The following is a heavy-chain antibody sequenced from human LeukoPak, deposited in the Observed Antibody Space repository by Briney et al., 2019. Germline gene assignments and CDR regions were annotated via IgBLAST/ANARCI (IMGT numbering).Heavy chain of an antibody. CDR3: AKPTQEFYFFDD. CDR1: GFSFSHFA. J-gene: IGHJ4*02. Sequence: GGSLRLSCAASGFSFSHFAMHWVRQAPGKGLEWVAVVWSDGSNEYFADSVKGRFSISRDSSRNTVYLHMSGLRVEDTAVYYCAKPTQEFYFFDDWGQGTLVTAS. D-gene: IGHD2/OR15-2a*01. CDR2: VWSDGSNE. V-gene: IGHV3-33*06.